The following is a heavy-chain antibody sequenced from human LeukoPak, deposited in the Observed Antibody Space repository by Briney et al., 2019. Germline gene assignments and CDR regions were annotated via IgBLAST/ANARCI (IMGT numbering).Heavy chain of an antibody. CDR2: IIPIFGTA. D-gene: IGHD4-23*01. J-gene: IGHJ4*02. V-gene: IGHV1-69*05. Sequence: GASVKVSCKASGGTFSSYAISGVRQAPGQGLDWMGGIIPIFGTANYPQKFQGTGTIITDEATGTAYMEVVSRSCEDTAVYYCARTGDYGGNDYWGQGPLVTVSS. CDR3: ARTGDYGGNDY. CDR1: GGTFSSYA.